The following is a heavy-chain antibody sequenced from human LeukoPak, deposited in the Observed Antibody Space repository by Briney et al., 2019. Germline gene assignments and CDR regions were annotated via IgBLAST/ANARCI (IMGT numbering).Heavy chain of an antibody. CDR2: ITGSGDGT. V-gene: IGHV3-23*01. CDR1: GFTFSNYA. CDR3: VKGFVHPTYYFDY. D-gene: IGHD3-10*01. Sequence: GGSLRLSCAASGFTFSNYAMMWVRQAPGKRLEWGSSITGSGDGTYYTDSVRGRFTISRDNSENTLYLQLNSLRAEDTAVYFCVKGFVHPTYYFDYWGQGTLVTVSS. J-gene: IGHJ4*02.